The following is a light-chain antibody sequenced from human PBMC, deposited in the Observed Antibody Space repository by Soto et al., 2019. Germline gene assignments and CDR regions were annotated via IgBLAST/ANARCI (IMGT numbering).Light chain of an antibody. J-gene: IGKJ3*01. CDR3: HQATSLPHP. CDR2: SAS. Sequence: DIQMTQSPSSVAASVGDRVTSSCRASQGISSWLAWYQPKPWKAPSLLIYSASALYSGVPSRFSSSESVTDFTIQIRSLQAADFAPCYSHQATSLPHPFGPGTPVH. CDR1: QGISSW. V-gene: IGKV1-12*01.